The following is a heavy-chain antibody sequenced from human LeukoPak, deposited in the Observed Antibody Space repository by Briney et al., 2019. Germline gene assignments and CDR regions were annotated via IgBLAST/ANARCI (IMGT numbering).Heavy chain of an antibody. Sequence: GGSLRLSCAASGFTFSDYYMSWVRQAPGKGLEWVSVIYSGDRTYYADYVKGRFTSSRDNYKNTVYLQMNSLRHEETAVYYCARDGEYSYGYGFDYWGQGTLVTVSS. J-gene: IGHJ4*02. CDR2: IYSGDRT. CDR1: GFTFSDYY. CDR3: ARDGEYSYGYGFDY. V-gene: IGHV3-66*01. D-gene: IGHD5-18*01.